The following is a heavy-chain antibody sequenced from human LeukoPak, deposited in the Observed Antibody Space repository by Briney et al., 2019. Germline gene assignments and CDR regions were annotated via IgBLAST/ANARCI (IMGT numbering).Heavy chain of an antibody. J-gene: IGHJ4*02. CDR3: ARDGHSSSYPYYFDY. D-gene: IGHD6-13*01. V-gene: IGHV3-30-3*01. CDR2: ISYDGSNK. CDR1: GFTFSSYA. Sequence: GGSLRLSCAASGFTFSSYAMHWVRQAPGKGLEWVAVISYDGSNKYYADSVKGRFTISRDNSKNTLYLQMNSLRAEDTAVYYCARDGHSSSYPYYFDYWGQGTLVTVSS.